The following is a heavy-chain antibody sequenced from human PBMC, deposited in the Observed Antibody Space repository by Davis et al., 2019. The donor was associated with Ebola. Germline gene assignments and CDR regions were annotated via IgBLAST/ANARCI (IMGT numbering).Heavy chain of an antibody. CDR2: IIPVSGTG. D-gene: IGHD5-12*01. J-gene: IGHJ4*02. CDR1: GGSITTYS. V-gene: IGHV1-69*13. CDR3: AYQAPGYRASY. Sequence: AASVKVSCKASGGSITTYSLSWVRQAPGQGLEWMGGIIPVSGTGDYAQRFQGRVTISADESTSTAYMELSSLRSEDTAIYYCAYQAPGYRASYWGQGTPVFVSS.